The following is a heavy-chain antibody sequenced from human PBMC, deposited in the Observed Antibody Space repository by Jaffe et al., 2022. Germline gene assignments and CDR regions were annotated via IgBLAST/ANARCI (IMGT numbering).Heavy chain of an antibody. CDR1: GFTFSSYG. J-gene: IGHJ4*02. CDR3: AKDRFSGSYCFDY. V-gene: IGHV3-30*02. Sequence: QVQLVESGGGVVQPGGSLRLSCAASGFTFSSYGMHWVRQAPGKGLEWVAFIRYDGSNKYYADSVKGRFTISRDNSKNTLYLQMNSLRAEDTAVYYCAKDRFSGSYCFDYWGQGTLVTVSS. D-gene: IGHD1-26*01. CDR2: IRYDGSNK.